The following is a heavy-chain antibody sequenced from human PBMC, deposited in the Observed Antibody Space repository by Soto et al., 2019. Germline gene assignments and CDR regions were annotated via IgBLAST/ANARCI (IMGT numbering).Heavy chain of an antibody. CDR1: GYTFTGYY. D-gene: IGHD3-9*01. CDR2: INPNSGGT. J-gene: IGHJ4*02. V-gene: IGHV1-2*04. Sequence: ASVKVSCKASGYTFTGYYMHCVRQAPGQGLEWMGWINPNSGGTNYAQKFQGWVTMTRDTSISTAYMELSRLRSDDTAVYYCARSHYDILTGYPTTFDYWGQGTLVTVS. CDR3: ARSHYDILTGYPTTFDY.